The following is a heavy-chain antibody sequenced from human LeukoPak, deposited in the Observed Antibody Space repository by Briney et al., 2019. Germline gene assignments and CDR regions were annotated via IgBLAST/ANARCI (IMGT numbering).Heavy chain of an antibody. D-gene: IGHD3-16*01. J-gene: IGHJ4*02. Sequence: SETLSLTCSVSFGSISSRSYCSGRIRQPPGKGLEWIGSIYYSGSTYYNPSLKSRVTISVDTSKNQFSLKLSSVTAADTAVYYCATHRAYISSPYDWGQGTLVTVSS. CDR3: ATHRAYISSPYD. CDR2: IYYSGST. V-gene: IGHV4-39*01. CDR1: FGSISSRSYC.